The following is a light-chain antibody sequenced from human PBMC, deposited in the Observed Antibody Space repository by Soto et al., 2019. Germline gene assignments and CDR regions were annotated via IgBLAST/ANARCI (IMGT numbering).Light chain of an antibody. CDR1: QSISSN. Sequence: EIVMTQSPATLSVFPGERVTLSCRASQSISSNLAWYQHKPGQAPRLLISGASTRATAIPARFSGSGFGTEFTLTISSLQSEDFAVYYCQQYETWHPLTFGGGTKVEIK. CDR2: GAS. CDR3: QQYETWHPLT. J-gene: IGKJ4*01. V-gene: IGKV3-15*01.